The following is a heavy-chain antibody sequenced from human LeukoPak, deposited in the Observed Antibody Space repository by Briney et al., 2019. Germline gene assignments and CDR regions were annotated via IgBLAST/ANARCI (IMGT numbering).Heavy chain of an antibody. D-gene: IGHD4/OR15-4a*01. J-gene: IGHJ4*02. CDR1: GFTFSSNS. CDR2: IYSGDT. V-gene: IGHV3-53*01. CDR3: ARRAGAYY. Sequence: PGGSLRLSCTVSGFTFSSNSMSWVRQAPGKGLEWVSFIYSGDTHYSDSVKGRFTISRDHSKNTLYLQMNSLRAEDTAVYYCARRAGAYYWGQGTLVTVSS.